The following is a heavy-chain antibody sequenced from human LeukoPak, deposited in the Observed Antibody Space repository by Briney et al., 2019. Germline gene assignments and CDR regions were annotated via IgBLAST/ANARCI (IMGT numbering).Heavy chain of an antibody. CDR2: INHSGST. V-gene: IGHV4-34*01. CDR1: GGSFSGYY. CDR3: ARVNSGTVIDY. D-gene: IGHD4-17*01. J-gene: IGHJ4*02. Sequence: SETLSLTCAVYGGSFSGYYWSWIRRPPGKGLEWIGEINHSGSTNYNPALKSRLTISVDTPKDQFSLKLSSVTAAATAVYYCARVNSGTVIDYWGQGTLVTVCS.